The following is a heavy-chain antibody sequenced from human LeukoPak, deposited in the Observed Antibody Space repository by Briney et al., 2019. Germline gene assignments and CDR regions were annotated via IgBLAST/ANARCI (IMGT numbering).Heavy chain of an antibody. D-gene: IGHD4-11*01. CDR3: ARDGADSNYYSYYFDY. CDR1: GGTFNNST. J-gene: IGHJ4*02. Sequence: ASVKVSCKASGGTFNNSTITWVRQAPGQGLEWMGGIIPFFGTANYAQKFQGRVTITADESTSTAYMELSSLRSEDTAVYYCARDGADSNYYSYYFDYWGQGTLVTVSS. V-gene: IGHV1-69*13. CDR2: IIPFFGTA.